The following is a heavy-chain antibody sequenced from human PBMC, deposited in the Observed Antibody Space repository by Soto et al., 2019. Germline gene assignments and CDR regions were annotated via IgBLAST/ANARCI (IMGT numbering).Heavy chain of an antibody. J-gene: IGHJ4*02. D-gene: IGHD6-19*01. CDR2: ISGSGDST. V-gene: IGHV3-23*01. CDR1: GFTFSSYA. CDR3: TKGSWQWLVSDY. Sequence: HPGGSLRLSCAASGFTFSSYAMSWVRQAPGMGLEWVSAISGSGDSTYNADSVRGRFTISRDNSRNTLYLQMSSLRVEDTAVYYCTKGSWQWLVSDYWGQGTLVTVS.